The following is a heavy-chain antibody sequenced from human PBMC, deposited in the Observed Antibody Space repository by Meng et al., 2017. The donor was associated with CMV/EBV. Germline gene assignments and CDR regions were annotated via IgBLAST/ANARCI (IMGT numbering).Heavy chain of an antibody. J-gene: IGHJ4*02. CDR2: IKSKTDGGTT. CDR3: TTEGVRDCGGDCWAGTGY. D-gene: IGHD2-21*01. V-gene: IGHV3-15*01. Sequence: GESLKISCAASGFTFSDYYMSWIRQAPGKGLEWVGRIKSKTDGGTTDYAAPVKGRFTISRDDSKNTLYLQMNSLKTEDTAVYYCTTEGVRDCGGDCWAGTGYWGQGTLVTVSS. CDR1: GFTFSDYY.